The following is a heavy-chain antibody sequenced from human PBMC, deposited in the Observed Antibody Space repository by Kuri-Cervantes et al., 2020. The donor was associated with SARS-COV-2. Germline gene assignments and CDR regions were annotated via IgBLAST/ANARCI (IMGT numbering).Heavy chain of an antibody. V-gene: IGHV3-43*01. CDR1: GFTFDDYT. Sequence: LTCADSGFTFDDYTTPWVRPAPGKGLEWVSLISWNGGSTYYADSVKGRFTISRDNSKESLYLQMNSLRTEDTALYYCAKDRAYCGYDYHLDYWGQGTLVTVSS. D-gene: IGHD5-12*01. J-gene: IGHJ4*02. CDR3: AKDRAYCGYDYHLDY. CDR2: ISWNGGST.